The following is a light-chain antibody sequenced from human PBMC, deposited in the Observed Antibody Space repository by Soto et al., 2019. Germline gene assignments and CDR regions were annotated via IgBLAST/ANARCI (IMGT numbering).Light chain of an antibody. CDR1: EDISSY. CDR3: QQSYSTPLT. V-gene: IGKV1-39*01. CDR2: AAS. Sequence: IQLTQSPPSLSASVGDRVTITCRASEDISSYLAWYQQKPGKAPKLLIYAASSLQSGVPSRFSGSGSGTDFTLTISSLQPEDFATYYCQQSYSTPLTFGGGTKVDIK. J-gene: IGKJ4*01.